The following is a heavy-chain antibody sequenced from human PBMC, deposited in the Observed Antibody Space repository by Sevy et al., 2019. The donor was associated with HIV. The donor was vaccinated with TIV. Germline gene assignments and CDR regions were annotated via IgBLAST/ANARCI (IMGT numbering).Heavy chain of an antibody. CDR2: SGNT. D-gene: IGHD6-13*01. Sequence: SETLSLTCTVSGVSISPYYWARIRQPPGKGLECIGFSGNTNYNPSLKTRVTTSVDTSKNQFSLKLSSVTAADTAIYYCARGGPNQQQLDYFDYWGQGTLVTVSS. V-gene: IGHV4-59*01. J-gene: IGHJ4*02. CDR3: ARGGPNQQQLDYFDY. CDR1: GVSISPYY.